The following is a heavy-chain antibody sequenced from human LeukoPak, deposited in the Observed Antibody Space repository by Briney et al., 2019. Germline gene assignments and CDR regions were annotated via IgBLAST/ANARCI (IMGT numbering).Heavy chain of an antibody. D-gene: IGHD3-10*02. V-gene: IGHV3-7*01. J-gene: IGHJ6*04. CDR2: IQPDGSEQ. CDR1: GFTFSSNW. CDR3: AELGITMIGGV. Sequence: AGGSLRLSCAASGFTFSSNWMSWVRQAPGKGLEWVGNIQPDGSEQYPVDSVKGRFTISRDNARNSLYLQMNSLRAEDTAVYYCAELGITMIGGVWGKGTTVTISS.